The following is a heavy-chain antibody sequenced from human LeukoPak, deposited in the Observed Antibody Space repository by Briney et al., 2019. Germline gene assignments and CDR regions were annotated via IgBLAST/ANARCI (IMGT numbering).Heavy chain of an antibody. CDR3: AKDLPYTSRASDH. CDR2: ITDDGYNT. CDR1: GFTFSAFA. J-gene: IGHJ4*02. Sequence: GGSLRLSCAASGFTFSAFAMTWVRQAPGKGQEWVSTITDDGYNTYSADSVKGRITFSRDNSKNTLSLQLRSLRAEDTAVYYCAKDLPYTSRASDHWGQGTLVTVSS. V-gene: IGHV3-23*01. D-gene: IGHD6-19*01.